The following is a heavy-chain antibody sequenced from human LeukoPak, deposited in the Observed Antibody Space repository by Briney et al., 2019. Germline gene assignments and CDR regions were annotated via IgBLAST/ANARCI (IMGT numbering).Heavy chain of an antibody. V-gene: IGHV1-8*03. J-gene: IGHJ5*02. CDR2: MNPNSGNT. CDR3: ARDSSGWYHWFDP. CDR1: GYTLTELS. Sequence: ASVKVSCKVSGYTLTELSMHWVRQATGQGLEWMGWMNPNSGNTGYAQKFQGRVTITRNTSISTAYMELSSLRSEDTAVYYCARDSSGWYHWFDPWGQGTLVTVSS. D-gene: IGHD6-19*01.